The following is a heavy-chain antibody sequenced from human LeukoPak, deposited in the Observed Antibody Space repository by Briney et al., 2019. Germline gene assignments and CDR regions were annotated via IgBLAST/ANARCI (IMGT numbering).Heavy chain of an antibody. CDR2: IYYSGST. V-gene: IGHV4-39*01. J-gene: IGHJ4*02. CDR1: GGSISSSSYY. D-gene: IGHD1-26*01. Sequence: SETLSLTCTVPGGSISSSSYYWGWIRQPPGKGLEWIGSIYYSGSTYYNPSLKSRVTVSVDTSKNQFSLKLTSVTTADTAVYYCASRTYRVWGQGTLVTVSS. CDR3: ASRTYRV.